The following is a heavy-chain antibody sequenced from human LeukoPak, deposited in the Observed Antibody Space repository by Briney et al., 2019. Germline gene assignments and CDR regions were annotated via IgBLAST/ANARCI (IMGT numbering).Heavy chain of an antibody. CDR1: GFTVSSNY. CDR2: IHSGGST. V-gene: IGHV3-66*01. Sequence: GRSLRLSCAASGFTVSSNYMSWVRQAPGRGLEWVSGIHSGGSTYYADSVKGRFTISRDNFKNTVYLQMNSLRAEDTAVYYCARDGYYYDSSGYYGTWYFDYWGQGTLVTVSS. D-gene: IGHD3-22*01. CDR3: ARDGYYYDSSGYYGTWYFDY. J-gene: IGHJ4*02.